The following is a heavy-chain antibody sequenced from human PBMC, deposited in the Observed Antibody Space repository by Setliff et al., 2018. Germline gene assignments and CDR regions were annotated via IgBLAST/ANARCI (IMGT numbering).Heavy chain of an antibody. Sequence: GGSLRLSCAASGFSLNSFRMTWIRQPPGKGLEWLSKISGDGITIYYADSVRGRFTISRDNAKDSLYLQMNSLRADDTAVYYCARDGVYYAMDVWGQGTTVTVSS. CDR3: ARDGVYYAMDV. CDR1: GFSLNSFR. V-gene: IGHV3-48*04. J-gene: IGHJ6*02. CDR2: ISGDGITI.